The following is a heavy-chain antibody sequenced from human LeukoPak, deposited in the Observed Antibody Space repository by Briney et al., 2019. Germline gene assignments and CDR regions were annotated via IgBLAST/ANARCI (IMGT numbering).Heavy chain of an antibody. Sequence: PGRSLRLSCAASGFTFSSYAMHWVRQAPGKGLEWVAVISYDGSNKYYADSVKGRFTISRDNSKNTLYLQMNSLKTEDTAVYYCTTDDYYDSSGYHTLGDCWGQGTLVTVSS. J-gene: IGHJ4*02. CDR3: TTDDYYDSSGYHTLGDC. CDR2: ISYDGSNK. CDR1: GFTFSSYA. D-gene: IGHD3-22*01. V-gene: IGHV3-30-3*01.